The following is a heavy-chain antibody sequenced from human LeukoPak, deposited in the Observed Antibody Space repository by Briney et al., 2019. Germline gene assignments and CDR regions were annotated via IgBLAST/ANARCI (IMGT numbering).Heavy chain of an antibody. CDR1: GYRFTSYW. J-gene: IGHJ4*02. Sequence: GESLQISCKGSGYRFTSYWIGWVRQLPGKGLEWMGIIHMGDSDTRYSPSFQGQVTISADKSISTAYLQWSSLKASDTAMYYCARGVPTTGTFYFDYWGQGTLVTVSS. V-gene: IGHV5-51*01. CDR2: IHMGDSDT. CDR3: ARGVPTTGTFYFDY. D-gene: IGHD4-17*01.